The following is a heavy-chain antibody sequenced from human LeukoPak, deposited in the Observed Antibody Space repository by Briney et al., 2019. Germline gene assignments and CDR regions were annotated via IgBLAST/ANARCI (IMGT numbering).Heavy chain of an antibody. J-gene: IGHJ5*02. D-gene: IGHD2-2*01. CDR1: GYSISSGYY. Sequence: PSETLSLTCTVSGYSISSGYYWGWIRQPPGKGLEWIGVYHVGTTDYNPSLKSRVTISVDGSKNQMSLTLSSVAAEDTAVYYCARGRDIVVVPAASNWFDPWGQGTLVTVSS. CDR3: ARGRDIVVVPAASNWFDP. V-gene: IGHV4-38-2*02. CDR2: VYHVGTT.